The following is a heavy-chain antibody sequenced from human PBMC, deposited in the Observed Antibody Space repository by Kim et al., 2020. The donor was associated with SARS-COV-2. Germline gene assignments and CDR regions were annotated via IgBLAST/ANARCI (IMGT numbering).Heavy chain of an antibody. J-gene: IGHJ4*02. V-gene: IGHV3-74*01. Sequence: DTVGPHTIYTDSVKSRFTISRDNYKNALYLQMTGLGADDTGVYYCTRGPFWGQGTLVTVSS. CDR2: DTVGPHT. CDR3: TRGPF.